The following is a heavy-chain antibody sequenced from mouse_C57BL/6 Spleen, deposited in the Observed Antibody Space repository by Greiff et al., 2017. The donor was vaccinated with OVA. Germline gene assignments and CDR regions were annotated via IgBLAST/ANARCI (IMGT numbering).Heavy chain of an antibody. V-gene: IGHV1-64*01. CDR2: IHPNSGST. Sequence: QVQLQQSGAELVKPGASVKLSCKASGYTFTSYWMHWVKQRPGQGLEWIGMIHPNSGSTNYNEKFKSKATLTVDKSSSTAYMQLSSLTSEDSAVYYCAGYDYDEDYAMDYWGQGTSVTVSS. CDR1: GYTFTSYW. J-gene: IGHJ4*01. D-gene: IGHD2-4*01. CDR3: AGYDYDEDYAMDY.